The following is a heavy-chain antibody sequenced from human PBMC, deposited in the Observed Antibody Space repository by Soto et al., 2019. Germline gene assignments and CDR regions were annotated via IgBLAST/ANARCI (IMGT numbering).Heavy chain of an antibody. Sequence: QVQLVESGGGVVQPGRFLRLSCAASGFTFSSYGMHWVRQAPGKGLEWVAVISYDGSNKYYADSVKGRFTISRDNSKNTLYLQMNSLRAEDTAVYYCAKDGSGYDILTGYSSYYYYMDVWGKGTTVTVSS. D-gene: IGHD3-9*01. V-gene: IGHV3-30*18. CDR1: GFTFSSYG. CDR2: ISYDGSNK. J-gene: IGHJ6*03. CDR3: AKDGSGYDILTGYSSYYYYMDV.